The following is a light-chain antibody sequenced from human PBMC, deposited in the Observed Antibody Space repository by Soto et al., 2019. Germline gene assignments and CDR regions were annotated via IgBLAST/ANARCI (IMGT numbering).Light chain of an antibody. V-gene: IGLV1-44*01. Sequence: QSVLTQPPSASGTPGQRVTINCSGSRSNIGSYTVDWYQQLPGTAPKLLIYSNNQWPSGVPDRFSGSKSGTSASLAISGLQSEDEADYYCAAWDDSLNGRVFGGGTKLTVL. CDR1: RSNIGSYT. J-gene: IGLJ3*02. CDR3: AAWDDSLNGRV. CDR2: SNN.